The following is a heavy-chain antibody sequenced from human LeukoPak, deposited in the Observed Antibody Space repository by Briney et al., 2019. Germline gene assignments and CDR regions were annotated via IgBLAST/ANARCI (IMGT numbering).Heavy chain of an antibody. CDR2: IYYSGST. Sequence: PSQTLSLTCTVSGGSISSGGYYWSWIRQHPGKGLEWIGYIYYSGSTYYNPSLKSRVTISVDTSKNQFSLKLSSVTAADTAVYYCGKTTVGYSSGQKPAWPVDYWGQGTLVTVSS. J-gene: IGHJ4*02. CDR3: GKTTVGYSSGQKPAWPVDY. V-gene: IGHV4-31*03. CDR1: GGSISSGGYY. D-gene: IGHD5-18*01.